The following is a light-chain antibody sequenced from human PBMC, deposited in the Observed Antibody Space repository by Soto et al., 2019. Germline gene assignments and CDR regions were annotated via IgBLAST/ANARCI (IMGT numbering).Light chain of an antibody. CDR2: GAS. CDR1: QSVSSSY. V-gene: IGKV3-20*01. CDR3: QQYGSSRT. J-gene: IGKJ1*01. Sequence: EIVLTQSPGTLSLSPGERATLSCRASQSVSSSYLAWYQQKPGQAPRLLIYGASSRVTGIPDRFSGSGSGTDFTLTISRLEPEDFAVYYCQQYGSSRTFGQGTKV.